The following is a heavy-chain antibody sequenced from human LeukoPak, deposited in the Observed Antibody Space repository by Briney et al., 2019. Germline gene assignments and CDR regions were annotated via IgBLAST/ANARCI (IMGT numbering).Heavy chain of an antibody. CDR1: GYTFTSYG. J-gene: IGHJ4*02. D-gene: IGHD6-13*01. V-gene: IGHV1-18*01. Sequence: ASVKVSCKASGYTFTSYGITWVRQAPGQGREWMGWISIYNGNTNYAQKLQGRVTMTTDTSTSTAYMELRGLRPDDTAIYYCTRDREAAGQKLTDYWGQGTLVTVSS. CDR3: TRDREAAGQKLTDY. CDR2: ISIYNGNT.